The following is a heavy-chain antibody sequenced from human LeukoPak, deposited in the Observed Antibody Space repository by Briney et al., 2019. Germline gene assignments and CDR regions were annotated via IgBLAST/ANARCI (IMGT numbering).Heavy chain of an antibody. CDR1: GGSISSYY. CDR3: ARDTYGMDV. Sequence: SETLSLTCTVSGGSISSYYWSWIRQPLGKGLEWIGYIYYSGSTNYNPSLKSRVTISVDTSKNQFSLKLSSVTAADTAVYYCARDTYGMDVWGQGTTVTVSS. J-gene: IGHJ6*02. CDR2: IYYSGST. V-gene: IGHV4-59*01.